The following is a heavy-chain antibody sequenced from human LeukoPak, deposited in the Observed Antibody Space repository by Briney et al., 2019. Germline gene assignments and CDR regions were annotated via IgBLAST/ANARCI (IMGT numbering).Heavy chain of an antibody. Sequence: PGGSLRLSCTVSGLSFRSRAFHWVRQAPGKGLDWVSSITGSGGTTFYADSVKGRFSISRGDSKNTLYLQMNSLRAEDTAVHYCATQEYSSSYADYWGQGTLVTVSS. D-gene: IGHD6-6*01. V-gene: IGHV3-23*01. J-gene: IGHJ4*02. CDR3: ATQEYSSSYADY. CDR2: ITGSGGTT. CDR1: GLSFRSRA.